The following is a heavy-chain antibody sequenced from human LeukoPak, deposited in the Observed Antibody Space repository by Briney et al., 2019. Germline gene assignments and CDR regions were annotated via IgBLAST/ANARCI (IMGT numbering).Heavy chain of an antibody. CDR3: ARGARGGWRGTTFDT. CDR1: GGSFSGYY. D-gene: IGHD3-16*01. Sequence: SETLSLTCAVYGGSFSGYYWSWIRQPPGKGLEWIGEINHSGSTNYNPSLKSRVTISVDTSKNQFSLKLSSVTAADTAVYYCARGARGGWRGTTFDTWGEGTLVTAS. CDR2: INHSGST. V-gene: IGHV4-34*01. J-gene: IGHJ4*02.